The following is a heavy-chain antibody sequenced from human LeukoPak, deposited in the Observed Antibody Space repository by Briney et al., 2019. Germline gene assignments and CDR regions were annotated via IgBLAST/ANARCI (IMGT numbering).Heavy chain of an antibody. CDR1: GFTFSSYA. CDR2: ISGSGGST. J-gene: IGHJ6*02. D-gene: IGHD6-19*01. V-gene: IGHV3-23*01. Sequence: HPGGSLRLSCAASGFTFSSYAMSWVRQAPGKGLEWVSDISGSGGSTYYADSVKGRFTISRDNSENTLYLQMNSLRAEDTAVYYCAKDAIDSSGWYNYYYYGMDVWGQGTTVTVSS. CDR3: AKDAIDSSGWYNYYYYGMDV.